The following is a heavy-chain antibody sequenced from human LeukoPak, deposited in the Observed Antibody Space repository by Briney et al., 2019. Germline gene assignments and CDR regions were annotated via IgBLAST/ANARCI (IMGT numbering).Heavy chain of an antibody. Sequence: PSETLSLTCAVYGGSFSGYYWSWIRQPPGKGLEWIGEINHSGSTNYNPSLKSRVTISVDTSKNQFSLKLSSVTAADTAVYYCARHLWFGLNWFDPWGQGTLVIVSS. CDR3: ARHLWFGLNWFDP. CDR2: INHSGST. D-gene: IGHD3-10*01. V-gene: IGHV4-34*01. CDR1: GGSFSGYY. J-gene: IGHJ5*02.